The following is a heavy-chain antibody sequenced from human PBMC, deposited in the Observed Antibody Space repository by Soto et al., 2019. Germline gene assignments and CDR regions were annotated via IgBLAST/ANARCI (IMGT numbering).Heavy chain of an antibody. V-gene: IGHV4-39*01. D-gene: IGHD2-15*01. CDR3: ARYWAGGPKLQGHDP. Sequence: SATLSLTCTVSGGTIISSSYYWVLIRHPPGKGLEWIGSIYYSGSTYYNASLKSRVTISVDTSKNQFSLKLSSVTAADTAVYYCARYWAGGPKLQGHDPWGPAPLVTVSS. J-gene: IGHJ5*02. CDR2: IYYSGST. CDR1: GGTIISSSYY.